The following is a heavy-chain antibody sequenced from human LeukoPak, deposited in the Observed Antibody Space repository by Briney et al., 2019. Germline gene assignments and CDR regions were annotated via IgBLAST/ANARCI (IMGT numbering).Heavy chain of an antibody. V-gene: IGHV3-21*01. D-gene: IGHD3-10*01. J-gene: IGHJ4*02. CDR1: GFTFDDYA. Sequence: GGSLRLSCAASGFTFDDYAMHWVRQAPGKGLEWVSSISSSSSYIYYADSVKGRFTISRDNAKNSLYLQMNSLRAEDTAVYYCVGSTMVRGVPGRNFDYWGQGTLVTVSS. CDR3: VGSTMVRGVPGRNFDY. CDR2: ISSSSSYI.